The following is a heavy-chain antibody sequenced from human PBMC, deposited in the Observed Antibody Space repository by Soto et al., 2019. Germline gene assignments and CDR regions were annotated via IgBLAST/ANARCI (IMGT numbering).Heavy chain of an antibody. CDR1: GGSFSGYY. Sequence: SETLSLTCAVYGGSFSGYYWSWIRQPPGKGLEWIGEINHSGSTNYNPSLKSRVTISVDTSKNQFSLKLSSVTAADTAVYYCAIAPDVLNYDFWSGYRYYYYMDVWGKGTTVTVSS. J-gene: IGHJ6*03. CDR3: AIAPDVLNYDFWSGYRYYYYMDV. CDR2: INHSGST. D-gene: IGHD3-3*01. V-gene: IGHV4-34*01.